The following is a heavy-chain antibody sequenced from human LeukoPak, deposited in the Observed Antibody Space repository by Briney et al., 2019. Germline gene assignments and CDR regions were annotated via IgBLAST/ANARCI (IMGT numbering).Heavy chain of an antibody. CDR1: GYSLSSGYY. CDR3: ARGTVTTLVWFDP. V-gene: IGHV4-38-2*02. CDR2: VDHSGST. J-gene: IGHJ5*02. D-gene: IGHD4-17*01. Sequence: SETLSLTCTVSGYSLSSGYYWGWLRQPPGKGLEWIGSVDHSGSTYYSPSLKSRVTISVDTSKNQFSLKLSSVTAADTAVYYCARGTVTTLVWFDPWGQGTLVTVSS.